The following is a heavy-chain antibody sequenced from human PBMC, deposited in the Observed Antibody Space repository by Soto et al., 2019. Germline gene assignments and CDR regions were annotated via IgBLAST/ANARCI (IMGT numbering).Heavy chain of an antibody. D-gene: IGHD2-15*01. Sequence: EVQLVESGGGLVQPGGSLRLSCAASGFSVSSTYMNWVRQAPGKGLEWVAVISNRGDTHYADSVKGRFSLSRDNSDNTLHLQMSSLSAEDTAVYYCAREPRYCSGGSCSITGDAYDIWGQGTMVTVSS. CDR3: AREPRYCSGGSCSITGDAYDI. CDR1: GFSVSSTY. V-gene: IGHV3-66*01. CDR2: ISNRGDT. J-gene: IGHJ3*02.